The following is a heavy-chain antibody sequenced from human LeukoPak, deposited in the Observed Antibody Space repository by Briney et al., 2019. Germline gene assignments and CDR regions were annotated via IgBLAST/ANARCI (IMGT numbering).Heavy chain of an antibody. CDR1: GFTFSSYA. D-gene: IGHD2-2*01. V-gene: IGHV3-15*01. J-gene: IGHJ5*02. CDR3: TTVVVGKNWFDP. CDR2: IKSKTDGGTT. Sequence: GGSLRLSCAASGFTFSSYAMHWVRQAPGKGLEWVGRIKSKTDGGTTDYAAPVKGRFTISRDDSKNTLYLQMNSLKTEDTAVYYCTTVVVGKNWFDPWGQGTLVTVSS.